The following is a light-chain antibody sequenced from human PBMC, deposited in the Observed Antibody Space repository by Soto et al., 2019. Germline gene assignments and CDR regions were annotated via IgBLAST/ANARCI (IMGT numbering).Light chain of an antibody. CDR1: QSISSW. Sequence: DVQMTQSTATLSASVGDRFTITCRSSQSISSWLAWYQQKPWKAPKLLVYDASSLESGVPSRFSGSGSGTEFTLTISSLQPDEFATYYCQQYNSYPITVGQVTRLEF. J-gene: IGKJ5*01. V-gene: IGKV1-5*01. CDR2: DAS. CDR3: QQYNSYPIT.